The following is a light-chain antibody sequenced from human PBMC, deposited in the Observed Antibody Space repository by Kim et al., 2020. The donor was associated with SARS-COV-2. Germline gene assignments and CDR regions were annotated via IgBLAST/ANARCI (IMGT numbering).Light chain of an antibody. CDR3: QQYDRYPHT. V-gene: IGKV1-16*01. J-gene: IGKJ2*01. CDR1: QGIGKY. CDR2: AAS. Sequence: SACVGDRVTITWQASQGIGKYLVWFQQKPGEAPKRLLYAASHVQGGVPSRFSGSGSGTDFTLTISSLQPEDIATYYCQQYDRYPHTFGQGTKLEI.